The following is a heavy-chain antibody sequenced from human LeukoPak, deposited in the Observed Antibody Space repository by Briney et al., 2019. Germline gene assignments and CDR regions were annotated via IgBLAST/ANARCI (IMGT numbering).Heavy chain of an antibody. J-gene: IGHJ4*02. Sequence: RTGGSLRLSCAVSGFTFSSYAMSWVRQAPGKGLEWVSAISGSGGSTYYADSVKGRFTISRDNSKNTLYLQMNSLRAEDTAVYYCAKDYGSGSSILSPLDYWGQGTLVTVSS. CDR3: AKDYGSGSSILSPLDY. CDR1: GFTFSSYA. D-gene: IGHD3-10*01. V-gene: IGHV3-23*01. CDR2: ISGSGGST.